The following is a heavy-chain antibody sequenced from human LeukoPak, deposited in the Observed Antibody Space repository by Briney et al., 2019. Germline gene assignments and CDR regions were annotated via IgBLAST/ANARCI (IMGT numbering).Heavy chain of an antibody. J-gene: IGHJ4*02. CDR1: GFTFSSYE. D-gene: IGHD5-18*01. CDR3: ARDSETALFDY. Sequence: GGSLRLSCAASGFTFSSYEMNWVRQAPGKGLEWVSYISSSGSTIYYADSVKGRFTISRDNAKNSLYLQMNSLRAEDTAVYYCARDSETALFDYWGQGTLVTVSS. V-gene: IGHV3-48*03. CDR2: ISSSGSTI.